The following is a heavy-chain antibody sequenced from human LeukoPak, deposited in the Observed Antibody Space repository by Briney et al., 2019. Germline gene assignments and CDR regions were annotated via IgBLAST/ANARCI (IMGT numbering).Heavy chain of an antibody. J-gene: IGHJ4*02. CDR1: GYTLTELS. Sequence: ASVKVSCKVSGYTLTELSMHWVRQAPGKGLEWMGGFDPEDGETIYAQKFQGRVTMTEDTSTDTAYMELSSLRSEDTAVYYCATDITGSYYFDYWGQGTLVTVSS. CDR2: FDPEDGET. CDR3: ATDITGSYYFDY. D-gene: IGHD3-10*01. V-gene: IGHV1-24*01.